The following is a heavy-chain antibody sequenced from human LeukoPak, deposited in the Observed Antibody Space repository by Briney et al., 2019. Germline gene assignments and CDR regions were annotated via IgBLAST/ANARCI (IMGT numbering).Heavy chain of an antibody. CDR2: IKESGSEK. Sequence: PGGSLRLSCAASGFTFSNYWMNWVRQAPGKGLEWVANIKESGSEKYYIDSVKGRFTISRDNAKDSLYLQMNSLRVEDTAVYYCAKALTSGWYKAFDYWGQGTLVTVSS. CDR3: AKALTSGWYKAFDY. D-gene: IGHD6-19*01. J-gene: IGHJ4*02. V-gene: IGHV3-7*01. CDR1: GFTFSNYW.